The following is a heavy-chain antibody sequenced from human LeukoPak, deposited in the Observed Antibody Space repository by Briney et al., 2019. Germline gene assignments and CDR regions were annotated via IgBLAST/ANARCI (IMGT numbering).Heavy chain of an antibody. V-gene: IGHV3-64D*09. CDR1: GFTSINLV. J-gene: IGHJ4*02. Sequence: PGGSRRLSCSPPGFTSINLVMHWVRRAPGRGLDFVSVLISDGGSTYYADSVKGRFTVSRDNSKNTLYLQMSSLRPEDTAVFYCVKGRGVITTVTAHYFDYWGQGTLVTVSS. D-gene: IGHD4-11*01. CDR2: LISDGGST. CDR3: VKGRGVITTVTAHYFDY.